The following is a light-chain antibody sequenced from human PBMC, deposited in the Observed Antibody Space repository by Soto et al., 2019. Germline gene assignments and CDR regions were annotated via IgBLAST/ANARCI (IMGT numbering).Light chain of an antibody. V-gene: IGKV3-20*01. CDR3: QQYGSSPLIT. Sequence: EIVLTQPPGTLSLSPGERATLSCRASQSVSSSYLAWYQQKPGQAPRLLIYGASSRATGIPDRFSGSGSGTDFTLTISRLEPEDFAVYYCQQYGSSPLITFGQGTRLEMK. CDR1: QSVSSSY. J-gene: IGKJ5*01. CDR2: GAS.